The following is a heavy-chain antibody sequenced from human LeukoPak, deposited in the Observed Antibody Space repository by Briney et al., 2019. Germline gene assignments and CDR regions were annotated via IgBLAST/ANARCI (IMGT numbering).Heavy chain of an antibody. V-gene: IGHV1-2*02. CDR2: INPNSGGT. Sequence: ASVKVSCKASGYSFNSQGMNWVRQAPGQGLEWMGWINPNSGGTNYAQKFQGRVTMTRDTSISTAYMELSRLRSDDTAVYYCARGDIAARPFYYYYRDGLGKGATPSVCS. D-gene: IGHD6-6*01. J-gene: IGHJ6*03. CDR3: ARGDIAARPFYYYYRDG. CDR1: GYSFNSQG.